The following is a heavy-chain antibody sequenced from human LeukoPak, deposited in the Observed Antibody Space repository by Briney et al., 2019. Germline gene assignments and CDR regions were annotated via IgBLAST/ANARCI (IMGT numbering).Heavy chain of an antibody. CDR2: INPNSGGT. V-gene: IGHV1-2*02. CDR1: GYTFTGYY. Sequence: ASVKVSCKASGYTFTGYYMHWVRQAPGQGLEWMGWINPNSGGTNYEQKFQGRVTMTRDTSISTAYMELSRLRSDDTAVYCCARENTAMHHYFDYWGQGTLVTVS. J-gene: IGHJ4*02. CDR3: ARENTAMHHYFDY. D-gene: IGHD5-18*01.